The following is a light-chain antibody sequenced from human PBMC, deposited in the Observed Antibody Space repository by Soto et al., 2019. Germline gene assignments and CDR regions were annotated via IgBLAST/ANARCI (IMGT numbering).Light chain of an antibody. V-gene: IGKV3-20*01. Sequence: EIVLTQSPGTLSLSPGERATLSCRASQSVSSSYLAWYQQKPGQAPRLLIYGASGRDTGIPDRFSGSGSGTDFTLIISRLEPEDFVLYYCQQYGSSPIFTFGAGTKVDIK. CDR3: QQYGSSPIFT. J-gene: IGKJ3*01. CDR1: QSVSSSY. CDR2: GAS.